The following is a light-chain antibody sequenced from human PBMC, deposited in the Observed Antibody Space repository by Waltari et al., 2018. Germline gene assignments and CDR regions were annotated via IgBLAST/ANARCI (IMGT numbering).Light chain of an antibody. CDR2: DAS. Sequence: EIVLTQSPATLSLSPGERAPLSYRASQTVRSFLAWYQQKPGQAPRLLIFDASSRAPGIPAKFRGSGSGTDFTLTVSNLEPEDFAVYYCLQRSNWPYTFGQGTRVEIK. J-gene: IGKJ2*01. CDR1: QTVRSF. V-gene: IGKV3-11*01. CDR3: LQRSNWPYT.